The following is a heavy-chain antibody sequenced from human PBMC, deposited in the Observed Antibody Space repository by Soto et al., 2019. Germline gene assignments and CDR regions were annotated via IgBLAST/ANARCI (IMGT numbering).Heavy chain of an antibody. CDR2: ISAYNGNT. D-gene: IGHD2-15*01. CDR3: ARDQYCSGGSCVVYYGMDV. Sequence: ASVKVSCKASGYTFTSYGISWVQQAPGQGLEWMGWISAYNGNTNYAQKLQGRVTMTTDTSTSTAYMELRSLRSDDTAVYYCARDQYCSGGSCVVYYGMDVWGQGTTVTVSS. V-gene: IGHV1-18*01. J-gene: IGHJ6*02. CDR1: GYTFTSYG.